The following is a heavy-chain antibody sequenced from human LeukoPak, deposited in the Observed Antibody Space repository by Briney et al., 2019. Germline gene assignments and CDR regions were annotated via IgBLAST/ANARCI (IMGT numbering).Heavy chain of an antibody. J-gene: IGHJ6*03. D-gene: IGHD3-3*01. CDR3: AKPGTRSYYDFLVLRRALTYYMDV. Sequence: SETLSLTCAVYGGSFSGYYWSWIRQPPGKGLEWIGEINHSGSTNYNPSLKSRVTISVDTSKNQFSLRLSSVTAADTAVYYCAKPGTRSYYDFLVLRRALTYYMDVWGKGTTVTVSS. V-gene: IGHV4-34*01. CDR1: GGSFSGYY. CDR2: INHSGST.